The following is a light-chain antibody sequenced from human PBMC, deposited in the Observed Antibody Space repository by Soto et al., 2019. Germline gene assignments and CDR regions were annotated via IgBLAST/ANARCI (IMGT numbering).Light chain of an antibody. CDR3: QQFSSYPLT. CDR2: GAS. J-gene: IGKJ4*01. Sequence: EIVLTQSPGTLSLSPGERATLSCRASQSVGSSYLAWYQQKPGQAPRLLIYGASSRATGIPARFSGTGSGTDFTLTISRLEPEDFAVYYCQQFSSYPLTFGGGTKVDIK. CDR1: QSVGSSY. V-gene: IGKV3-20*01.